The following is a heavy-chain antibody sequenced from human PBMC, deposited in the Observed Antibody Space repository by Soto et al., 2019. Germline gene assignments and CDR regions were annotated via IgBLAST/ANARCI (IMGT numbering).Heavy chain of an antibody. Sequence: SQTLSLTCAISGDSVSSNSAAWNWIRQSPSRGLEWLGRTYYRSKWYNDYAVSVKSRITINPDTSKNQFSLQLNSVTPEDTAVYYCARDPFFYSSGWHPGTFDIWGQGTMVTVSS. CDR2: TYYRSKWYN. J-gene: IGHJ3*02. CDR1: GDSVSSNSAA. CDR3: ARDPFFYSSGWHPGTFDI. V-gene: IGHV6-1*01. D-gene: IGHD6-19*01.